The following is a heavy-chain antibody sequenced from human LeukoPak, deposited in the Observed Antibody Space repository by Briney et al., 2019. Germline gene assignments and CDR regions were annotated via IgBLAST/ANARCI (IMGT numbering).Heavy chain of an antibody. J-gene: IGHJ4*02. Sequence: GGSLRLSCAASGFTFSNYAMSWVRRAPGKGLEWVSAINGDGGSTYYAASVKGRFTISRDNSKNTLYLQMNSLRAEDTAVYYCAKAITGTNTPFDYWGQGTLVTVSS. CDR3: AKAITGTNTPFDY. D-gene: IGHD1-1*01. V-gene: IGHV3-23*01. CDR1: GFTFSNYA. CDR2: INGDGGST.